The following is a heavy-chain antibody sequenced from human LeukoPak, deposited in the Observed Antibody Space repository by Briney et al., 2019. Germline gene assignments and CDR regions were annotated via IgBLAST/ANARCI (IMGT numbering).Heavy chain of an antibody. CDR2: ISGSGGRT. D-gene: IGHD6-6*01. J-gene: IGHJ4*02. Sequence: GGSLRLSCTASGFTYSNYAMSWVRQAPGKGLEWVAAISGSGGRTYYADSVKGRFTISGDNSKNTVYLQMNTLRAEDTALYYCAKDYYSSSSGYFDYWGQGTLVTVSS. CDR1: GFTYSNYA. CDR3: AKDYYSSSSGYFDY. V-gene: IGHV3-23*01.